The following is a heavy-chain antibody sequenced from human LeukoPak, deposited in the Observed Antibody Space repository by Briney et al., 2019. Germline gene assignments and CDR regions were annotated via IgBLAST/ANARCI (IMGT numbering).Heavy chain of an antibody. Sequence: GGSLSLSCAASGFTFSSYAMSWVRQAPGKGLEWVSAISGSGGSTYYADSVKGRFTISRDNSKNTLYLQMNSLRAEDTAVYYCASVRFLDWFLRDWGQGTLVTVSS. V-gene: IGHV3-23*01. CDR1: GFTFSSYA. D-gene: IGHD3-3*01. CDR2: ISGSGGST. CDR3: ASVRFLDWFLRD. J-gene: IGHJ4*02.